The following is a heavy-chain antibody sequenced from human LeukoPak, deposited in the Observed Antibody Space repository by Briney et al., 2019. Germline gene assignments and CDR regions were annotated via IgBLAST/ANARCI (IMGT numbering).Heavy chain of an antibody. CDR3: ARGGDYYDSSGCIFEY. CDR2: IHYSGST. CDR1: GGSISSYY. D-gene: IGHD3-22*01. J-gene: IGHJ4*02. Sequence: SETLSLTCTLSGGSISSYYWSWIRQPPGKGLEWIGYIHYSGSTNYSPSLKSRVSMSVDTSKNQFSLKLTSVTAADTAVFYCARGGDYYDSSGCIFEYWGQGTLVTVSS. V-gene: IGHV4-59*01.